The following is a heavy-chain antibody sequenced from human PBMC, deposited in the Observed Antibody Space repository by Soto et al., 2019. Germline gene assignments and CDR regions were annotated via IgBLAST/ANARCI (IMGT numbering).Heavy chain of an antibody. CDR2: ISAYNGNT. CDR1: GYTFTSYG. CDR3: AREGGSQRYYYYGMDV. J-gene: IGHJ6*02. D-gene: IGHD1-26*01. Sequence: ASVKVSCKASGYTFTSYGISWVRQAPGQGLEWMGWISAYNGNTNYAQKLQGRVTMTTDTSTSTAYMELRSLRSDDTAVYYCAREGGSQRYYYYGMDVWGQGTTVTVSS. V-gene: IGHV1-18*04.